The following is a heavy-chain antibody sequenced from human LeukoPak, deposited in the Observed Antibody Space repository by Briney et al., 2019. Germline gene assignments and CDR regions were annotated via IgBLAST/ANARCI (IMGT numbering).Heavy chain of an antibody. V-gene: IGHV3-21*01. CDR1: GFTFSSYT. D-gene: IGHD5-18*01. CDR3: ARDLSGYSYVWDY. J-gene: IGHJ4*02. CDR2: ISSSSSYI. Sequence: PGGSLRLSCAASGFTFSSYTMNWVRQAPGKGLEWVSSISSSSSYIYQAGSVKGRFTISRDNAKHSLYLQMNSLRAEDTAVYYCARDLSGYSYVWDYWGQGTLVTVSS.